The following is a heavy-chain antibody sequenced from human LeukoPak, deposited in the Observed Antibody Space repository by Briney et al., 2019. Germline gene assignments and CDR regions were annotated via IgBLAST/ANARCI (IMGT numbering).Heavy chain of an antibody. J-gene: IGHJ4*02. CDR2: ISYDGSNK. V-gene: IGHV3-30*18. CDR1: GFTFSSSG. CDR3: AKESSGGNYFDY. D-gene: IGHD3-22*01. Sequence: GGSLRRSCAASGFTFSSSGMHWVRQAPGKGLGWLAVISYDGSNKYLIDSVKGRFTIFRDNSKNTLYLQMNNLRTEDTAMYYCAKESSGGNYFDYWGQGTLVTVSS.